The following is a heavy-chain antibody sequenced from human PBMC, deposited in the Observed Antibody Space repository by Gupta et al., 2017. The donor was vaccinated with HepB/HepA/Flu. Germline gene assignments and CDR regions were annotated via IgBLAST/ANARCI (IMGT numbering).Heavy chain of an antibody. CDR1: GYTFTGQY. CDR2: SNPNSGGT. V-gene: IGHV1-2*02. D-gene: IGHD1-26*01. CDR3: ARDLCGACDY. J-gene: IGHJ4*02. Sequence: QVQLVQSGAERNKPGAPMKVSCKASGYTFTGQYIHWVRQAPGQGLEWMGWSNPNSGGTKYAQKFHGRVTMTRDTYIKTDYLGLNSLKADYTAMYYCARDLCGACDYWGPGTLVTVSS.